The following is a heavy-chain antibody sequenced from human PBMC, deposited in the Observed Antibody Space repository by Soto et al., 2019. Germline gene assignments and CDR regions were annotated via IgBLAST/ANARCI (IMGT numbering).Heavy chain of an antibody. D-gene: IGHD5-18*01. Sequence: EVPLLESGGDLVQPGGSLRLSCAAPGFSFSTSSMAWVRHPPGTGLERVSAISPSASDALYPVSVKGRFTISRDNSQNPLFLHMTSLRAEDMAVYYCAKGGYTFAYEWGQGALVTVSS. V-gene: IGHV3-23*01. CDR1: GFSFSTSS. CDR3: AKGGYTFAYE. J-gene: IGHJ4*02. CDR2: ISPSASDA.